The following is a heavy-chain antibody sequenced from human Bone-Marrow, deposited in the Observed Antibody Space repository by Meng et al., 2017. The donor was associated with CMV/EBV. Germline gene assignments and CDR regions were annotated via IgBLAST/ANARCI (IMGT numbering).Heavy chain of an antibody. D-gene: IGHD6-13*01. V-gene: IGHV4-39*07. Sequence: QLELQEPGPGPVKPSETLSLTSTVSGGSVSSSSYYWGWIRQPPGKGLEWIGTIYYSGSTYYNPSLKSRVTISVDTSKNQFSLKLSSVTAADTAVYYCARSWEGQQPIDYWGQGTLVTVSS. J-gene: IGHJ4*02. CDR1: GGSVSSSSYY. CDR3: ARSWEGQQPIDY. CDR2: IYYSGST.